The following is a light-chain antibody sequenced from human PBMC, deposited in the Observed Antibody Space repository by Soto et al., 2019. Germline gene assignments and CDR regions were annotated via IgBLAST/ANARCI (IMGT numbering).Light chain of an antibody. CDR1: QSVTSSY. J-gene: IGKJ2*01. CDR3: QQYGSSPLT. CDR2: GAS. V-gene: IGKV3-20*01. Sequence: EIGLTQSPGTLSLSPGERATLSCMASQSVTSSYLAWYQQKPGQAPRLLIYGASSRATGIPNRFRGSGSGTAFTLTISRLEPEDFAVYYCQQYGSSPLTFGQGTKLEIK.